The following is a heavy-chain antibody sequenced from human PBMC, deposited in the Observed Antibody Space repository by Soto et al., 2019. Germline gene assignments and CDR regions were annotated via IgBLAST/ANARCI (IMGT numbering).Heavy chain of an antibody. V-gene: IGHV4-30-2*01. CDR2: IYHSGSI. J-gene: IGHJ4*02. CDR1: GGSISSGGYS. D-gene: IGHD2-2*01. Sequence: SETLSLTCAVSGGSISSGGYSWSWIRQPPGKGLEWIGYIYHSGSIYYNPSLKSRVTISVDRSKNQFSLKLSSVTAADTAVYYCARAPTAYCSSTSCYSAYFDYWGQGTLVTVSS. CDR3: ARAPTAYCSSTSCYSAYFDY.